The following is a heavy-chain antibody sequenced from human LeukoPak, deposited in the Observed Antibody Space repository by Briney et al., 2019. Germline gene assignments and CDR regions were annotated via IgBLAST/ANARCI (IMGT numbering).Heavy chain of an antibody. D-gene: IGHD1-26*01. CDR3: VRDKGGRSGAIYYDAFDV. V-gene: IGHV3-7*01. CDR2: IDQGGSLR. J-gene: IGHJ3*01. Sequence: PGGSLRLSXAASGFTFNTYWMIWVRQAPGKGLEWVANIDQGGSLRYYVDSLKGRFTISRDNAKNSMYLQMNSLRAEDTAVYYCVRDKGGRSGAIYYDAFDVWGQGTKVTVSS. CDR1: GFTFNTYW.